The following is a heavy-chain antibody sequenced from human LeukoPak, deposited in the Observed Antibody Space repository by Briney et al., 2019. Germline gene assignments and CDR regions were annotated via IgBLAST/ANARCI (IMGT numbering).Heavy chain of an antibody. Sequence: ASVKVPCKASGYTFTGYYMHWVRQAPGQGLEWMGWINPNSGGTNYAQKLQGRVTMTRDTSISTAYMELSRLRSDDTAVYYCARGGSSSWYLFNWGQGTLVTVSS. CDR2: INPNSGGT. J-gene: IGHJ4*02. CDR3: ARGGSSSWYLFN. D-gene: IGHD6-13*01. V-gene: IGHV1-2*02. CDR1: GYTFTGYY.